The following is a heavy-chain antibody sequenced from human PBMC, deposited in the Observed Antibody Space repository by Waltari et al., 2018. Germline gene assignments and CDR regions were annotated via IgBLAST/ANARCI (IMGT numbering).Heavy chain of an antibody. CDR3: ASSLRAYCGGDCYWVFDL. CDR1: GGSISSYY. Sequence: QVQLQESGPGLVKPSETLSLTCTVSGGSISSYYWSWIRQPPGKGLEWIGYIYYSGSTNYNPALKSRVTISVDTSKNQFSLKLSSVTAADTAVYYCASSLRAYCGGDCYWVFDLWGRGTLVTVSS. D-gene: IGHD2-21*01. CDR2: IYYSGST. V-gene: IGHV4-59*01. J-gene: IGHJ2*01.